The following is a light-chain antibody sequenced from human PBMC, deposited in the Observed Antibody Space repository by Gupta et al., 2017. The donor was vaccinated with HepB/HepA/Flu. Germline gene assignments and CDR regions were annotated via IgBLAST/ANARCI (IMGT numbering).Light chain of an antibody. CDR1: SSDVGGYNY. CDR2: DVN. CDR3: CYYKTSRTLRGV. V-gene: IGLV2-14*01. J-gene: IGLJ3*02. Sequence: QSALTQPASVSGSPGQSITISCTGTSSDVGGYNYVSWYQQHPGNAPKLLMYDVNNRPSGVSKRFSGYTSCNTDSPTTHXLXAEDEAXEDDCYYKTSRTLRGVFGGGTKLTVL.